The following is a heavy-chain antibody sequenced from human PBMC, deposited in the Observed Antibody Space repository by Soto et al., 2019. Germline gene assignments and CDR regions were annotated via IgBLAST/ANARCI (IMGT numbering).Heavy chain of an antibody. CDR2: LYYSGST. CDR1: GGSISSGDNY. V-gene: IGHV4-30-4*01. J-gene: IGHJ4*02. D-gene: IGHD2-15*01. Sequence: QVQLQESGPGLVKPSQTLSLTCTVSGGSISSGDNYWSWMLQPPGKGLGGIGYLYYSGSTYYKPSLKSRVTISVDTSKNQFSLKLRSVTAADAAVYYCARRCSGGICDGVYFDYWGQGTLVTVSS. CDR3: ARRCSGGICDGVYFDY.